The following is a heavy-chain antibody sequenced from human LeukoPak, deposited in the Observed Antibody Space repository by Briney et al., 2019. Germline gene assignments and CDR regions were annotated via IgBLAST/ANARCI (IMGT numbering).Heavy chain of an antibody. CDR2: ISWNSGSI. J-gene: IGHJ3*02. V-gene: IGHV3-9*01. CDR1: GFTFDDYA. Sequence: GRSLRLSCAASGFTFDDYAMHWVRQAPGKGLEWVSGISWNSGSIGYADPVKGRFTVSRDNAKNSLYLQMNSLRAEDTALYYCAKLGSNWNYSPSAFDIWGQGTMVTVSS. CDR3: AKLGSNWNYSPSAFDI. D-gene: IGHD1-7*01.